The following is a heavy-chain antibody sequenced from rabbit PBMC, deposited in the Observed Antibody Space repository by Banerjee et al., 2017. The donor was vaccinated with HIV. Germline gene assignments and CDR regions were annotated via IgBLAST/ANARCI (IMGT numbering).Heavy chain of an antibody. D-gene: IGHD5-1*01. Sequence: GRTVRNMTLTCTASGFSFSSGYWICWVRQAPGKGLEWIACIDGGSSGTTYYASWAKGRFTISKASSTTVTLQMTSLTAADTATYFCARWPTTYLGFNLWGQGTLVTVS. CDR1: GFSFSSGYW. CDR3: ARWPTTYLGFNL. CDR2: IDGGSSGTT. J-gene: IGHJ4*01. V-gene: IGHV1S45*01.